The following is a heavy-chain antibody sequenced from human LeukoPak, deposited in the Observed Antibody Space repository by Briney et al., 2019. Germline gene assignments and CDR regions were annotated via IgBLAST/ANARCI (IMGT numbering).Heavy chain of an antibody. D-gene: IGHD3-9*01. V-gene: IGHV4-39*01. Sequence: PSETLSLTCTVSGGSISSSSYFWAWIRQPPGKGLEWIGSIYYSGSTYYNPSLNSRVTISVDTSKNQFSLNLSSVTAADTAVYYCASDYDILTGYQPTAEYFQHWGQGTLVTVSS. CDR3: ASDYDILTGYQPTAEYFQH. J-gene: IGHJ1*01. CDR1: GGSISSSSYF. CDR2: IYYSGST.